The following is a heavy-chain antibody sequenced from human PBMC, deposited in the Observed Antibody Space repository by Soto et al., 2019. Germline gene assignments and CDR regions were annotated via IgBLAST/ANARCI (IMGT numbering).Heavy chain of an antibody. Sequence: EVQLLESGGGLVQPGGSLRLSCAASGFTFSSYDMSWVRQAPGKGLEWVSAISGSGGSTYYADSVKGRFTISRDNSKNTLYLQMNSLRAEDTAVYYCAKDHPYYDFWSGYSAFDYWGQGTLVTVSS. CDR3: AKDHPYYDFWSGYSAFDY. J-gene: IGHJ4*02. CDR2: ISGSGGST. CDR1: GFTFSSYD. D-gene: IGHD3-3*01. V-gene: IGHV3-23*01.